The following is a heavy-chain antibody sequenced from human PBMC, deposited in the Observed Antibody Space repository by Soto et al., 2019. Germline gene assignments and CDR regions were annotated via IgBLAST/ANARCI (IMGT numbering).Heavy chain of an antibody. CDR2: IIPIFGTA. D-gene: IGHD2-2*01. CDR1: GGIFSSYA. Sequence: QVQLVQSGAEVKKPGSSVKVSCKASGGIFSSYAFSWVRQAPGQGLEWMGGIIPIFGTADYAQKFQGRVTITADKSTTTAYMELRSLRSEDTAVYYCASLQTYCSSTSCYLSRMDVWGQGTTVTVSS. CDR3: ASLQTYCSSTSCYLSRMDV. V-gene: IGHV1-69*06. J-gene: IGHJ6*02.